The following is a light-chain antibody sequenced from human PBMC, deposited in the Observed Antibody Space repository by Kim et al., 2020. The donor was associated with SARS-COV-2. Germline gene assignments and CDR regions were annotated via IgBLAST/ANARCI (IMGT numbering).Light chain of an antibody. CDR3: QQYNNWPPIT. J-gene: IGKJ3*01. V-gene: IGKV3-15*01. CDR2: DAS. Sequence: EIVMTQSPGTLSVSPGERATLSCRASQSVSRSLAWYQQKPGQAPRLLIYDASTRATDIPARFSGSGSGTEFTLTISSLQSEDFALYYCQQYNNWPPITFGHGTKVEIK. CDR1: QSVSRS.